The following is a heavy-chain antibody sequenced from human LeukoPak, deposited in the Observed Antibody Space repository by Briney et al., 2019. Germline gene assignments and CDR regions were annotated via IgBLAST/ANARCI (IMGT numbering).Heavy chain of an antibody. CDR2: IKQDGSEK. D-gene: IGHD2-15*01. CDR3: ARVGDCSGGSCYSGQLFEI. Sequence: GGSLRLSCAASGFTFSSYWMSWVRQAPGKGLEWVANIKQDGSEKYYVDSVKGRFTISRDNAKNSLYLQMNSLRAEDTAVYYCARVGDCSGGSCYSGQLFEIWGQGTMVTVSS. J-gene: IGHJ3*02. CDR1: GFTFSSYW. V-gene: IGHV3-7*01.